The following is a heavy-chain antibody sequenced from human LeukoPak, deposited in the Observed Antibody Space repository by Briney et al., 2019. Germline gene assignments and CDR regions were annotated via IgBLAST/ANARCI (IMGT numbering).Heavy chain of an antibody. CDR1: GFTVSSNY. V-gene: IGHV3-53*01. J-gene: IGHJ6*03. D-gene: IGHD6-13*01. CDR3: ARVYHSSSWYNSYYYYYYYMDV. Sequence: GGSLRLSCAAFGFTVSSNYMSWVRQAPGKGLEWVSVIYSGGSTYYADSVKGRFTISRDNSKNTLYLQMNSLRAEDTAVYYCARVYHSSSWYNSYYYYYYYMDVWGKGTTVTVSS. CDR2: IYSGGST.